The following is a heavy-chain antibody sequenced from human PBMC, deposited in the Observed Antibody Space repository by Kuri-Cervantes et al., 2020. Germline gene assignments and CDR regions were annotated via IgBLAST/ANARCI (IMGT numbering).Heavy chain of an antibody. D-gene: IGHD5-24*01. CDR3: ARLGRAFDY. V-gene: IGHV4-34*01. CDR1: GGSFSGYY. CDR2: INHSGST. Sequence: SETLSLTCAVYGGSFSGYYWSWIRQPPGKGLEWTGEINHSGSTNYNPSLKSRVTISVDTSKNQFSLKLSSVTAADTAVYYCARLGRAFDYWGQGTLVTVSS. J-gene: IGHJ4*02.